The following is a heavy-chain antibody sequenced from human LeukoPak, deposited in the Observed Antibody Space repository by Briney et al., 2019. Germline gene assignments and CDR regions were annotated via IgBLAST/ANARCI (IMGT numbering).Heavy chain of an antibody. V-gene: IGHV4-31*03. D-gene: IGHD3-16*01. CDR1: GGSHSSGGYY. Sequence: PSETLSLTCTVSGGSHSSGGYYWRWIRQHPGKGPEWIGYIYYSGSTYYNPSLKSRVTISVDTSKNQFSLKLSSVTAADTAVYYCARVSPLGPFDYWGQGTLVTVSS. CDR2: IYYSGST. CDR3: ARVSPLGPFDY. J-gene: IGHJ4*02.